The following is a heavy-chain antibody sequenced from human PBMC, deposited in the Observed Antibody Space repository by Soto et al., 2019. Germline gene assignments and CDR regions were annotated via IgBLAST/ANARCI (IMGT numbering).Heavy chain of an antibody. CDR2: IGTAGDT. V-gene: IGHV3-13*01. CDR3: ARGSLYSSSWYTHFDY. Sequence: EVQLVESGGGLVQPGGTLRLSCAASGFTFSSYDMHWVRQATGKGLEWVSAIGTAGDTYYPGSVKGRFTISRENAKNSLYLQMTSLRAGDTAVYYCARGSLYSSSWYTHFDYWGQGTLVTVSS. D-gene: IGHD6-13*01. CDR1: GFTFSSYD. J-gene: IGHJ4*02.